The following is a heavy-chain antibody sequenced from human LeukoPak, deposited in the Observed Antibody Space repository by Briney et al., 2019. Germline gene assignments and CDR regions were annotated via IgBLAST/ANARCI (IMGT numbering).Heavy chain of an antibody. D-gene: IGHD3-16*01. J-gene: IGHJ4*02. V-gene: IGHV3-33*01. CDR2: IWNAGTNT. CDR3: AGDTPPGGDYYFDY. CDR1: GFSFSTYG. Sequence: GGSLRLSCAASGFSFSTYGMHWVRQAPSKGLEWVALIWNAGTNTYYADSVKGRFTISRDNSKNTLYLQMNSLRAEDTAVYYCAGDTPPGGDYYFDYWGQGTLVIVSS.